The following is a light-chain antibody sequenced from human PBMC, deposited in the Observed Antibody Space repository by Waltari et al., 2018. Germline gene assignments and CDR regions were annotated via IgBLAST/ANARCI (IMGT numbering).Light chain of an antibody. CDR1: SSDVGAYNY. Sequence: QSALTQPASVSGSPGQSITISCTGTSSDVGAYNYVSWYQQHPGKAPKLMIYEVSNRPSGVSNRVSGSKSGNTASLTISGLQAEDEADYYCSSYTSSNTQVVFGGGTKLTVL. CDR2: EVS. J-gene: IGLJ2*01. CDR3: SSYTSSNTQVV. V-gene: IGLV2-14*01.